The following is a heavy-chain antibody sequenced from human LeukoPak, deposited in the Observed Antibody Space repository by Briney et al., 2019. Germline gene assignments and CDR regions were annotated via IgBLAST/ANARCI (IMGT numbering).Heavy chain of an antibody. J-gene: IGHJ5*02. D-gene: IGHD4-17*01. V-gene: IGHV4-30-4*01. CDR2: IYYSGTT. Sequence: SQTLSLTCTVSGGSISSGDYYWSWIRQPPGKGLEWIGYIYYSGTTYYNPSLKSRVSISVDTSKNQFSLKLSSVTAADTAVYYCAREGVTTPWFAPGGQGTRVIVSS. CDR3: AREGVTTPWFAP. CDR1: GGSISSGDYY.